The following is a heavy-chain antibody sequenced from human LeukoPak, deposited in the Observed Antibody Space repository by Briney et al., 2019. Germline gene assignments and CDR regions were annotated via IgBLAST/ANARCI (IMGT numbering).Heavy chain of an antibody. Sequence: GGSLRLSCAASGFTFSYHWMTWVRQAPGKGLEWVANLKNDGTVKNYVDSVKGRFTISRDNAKNSLYLQMNSLRAEDTAVYYCARDSGNWNYPNWFDPWGQGTLVTVSS. CDR3: ARDSGNWNYPNWFDP. D-gene: IGHD1-7*01. CDR2: LKNDGTVK. J-gene: IGHJ5*02. V-gene: IGHV3-7*01. CDR1: GFTFSYHW.